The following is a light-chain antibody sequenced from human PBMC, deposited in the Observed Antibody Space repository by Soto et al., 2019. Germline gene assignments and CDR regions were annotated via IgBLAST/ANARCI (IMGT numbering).Light chain of an antibody. V-gene: IGLV1-44*01. CDR3: AAWHDSLNGYV. J-gene: IGLJ1*01. CDR1: SSNIGSNT. CDR2: SNN. Sequence: QSVLTQPPSASGTPGQRVTISCSGSSSNIGSNTVNWYQQLPGTAPKLLIYSNNQRPSGVPDRFSGSKSGTSASLAISGLQSEDEADYYCAAWHDSLNGYVFGRGTKVTVL.